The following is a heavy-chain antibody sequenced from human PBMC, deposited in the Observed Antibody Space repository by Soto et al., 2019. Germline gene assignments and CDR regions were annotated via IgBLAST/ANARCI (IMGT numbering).Heavy chain of an antibody. CDR1: GYTFTGYY. D-gene: IGHD4-17*01. CDR2: INPNSGGT. CDR3: ARDDYGGNSFAFDI. V-gene: IGHV1-2*04. Sequence: ASVKVSCKASGYTFTGYYMHWVRQAPGQGLEWMGWINPNSGGTNYAQKFQGWVTMTRDTSISTAYMELSRLRSDDTAVYYCARDDYGGNSFAFDIWGQGTMVTVSS. J-gene: IGHJ3*02.